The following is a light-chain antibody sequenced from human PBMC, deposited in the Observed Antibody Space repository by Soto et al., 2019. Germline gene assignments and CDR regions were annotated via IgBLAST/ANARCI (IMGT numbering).Light chain of an antibody. J-gene: IGKJ1*01. CDR3: QQYNNWRRT. CDR1: QSVSSN. CDR2: GAS. Sequence: EIVMTQSPATLSVSPGERATLSCRASQSVSSNLAWYQQKPGQAPRLLIYGASTRATGIPARFSGSGSGTEFTLTISSLQSEDFAVYYCQQYNNWRRTVGQGTKVDSK. V-gene: IGKV3-15*01.